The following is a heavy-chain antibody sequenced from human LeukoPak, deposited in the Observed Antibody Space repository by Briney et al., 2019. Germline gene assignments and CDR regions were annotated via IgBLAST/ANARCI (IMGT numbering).Heavy chain of an antibody. CDR2: ISSSGSTI. D-gene: IGHD3-9*01. CDR3: ARERYYDILTGYFY. Sequence: GGSLRLSCAASGFTFSDYYMSWIRQAPGKGLEWVSYISSSGSTIYYEDSVKGRFTISRDNTKNSLYLQMNSLRAEDTAVYYCARERYYDILTGYFYWGQGTLVTVSS. J-gene: IGHJ4*02. CDR1: GFTFSDYY. V-gene: IGHV3-11*01.